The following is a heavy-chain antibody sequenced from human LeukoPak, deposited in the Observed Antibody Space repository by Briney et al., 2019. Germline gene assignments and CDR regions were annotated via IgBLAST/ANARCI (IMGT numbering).Heavy chain of an antibody. CDR2: INHSGST. Sequence: SETLSLTCAVYGGSFSGYYWSWIRQPPGKGLEWIGEINHSGSTNYNPSLMSRVAMSVDTSKNQFSLNLRSVTAADTAVYYCARGGVTIFGVVINEEYYFGYWGQGTLVTVSS. CDR1: GGSFSGYY. D-gene: IGHD3-3*01. V-gene: IGHV4-34*01. CDR3: ARGGVTIFGVVINEEYYFGY. J-gene: IGHJ4*02.